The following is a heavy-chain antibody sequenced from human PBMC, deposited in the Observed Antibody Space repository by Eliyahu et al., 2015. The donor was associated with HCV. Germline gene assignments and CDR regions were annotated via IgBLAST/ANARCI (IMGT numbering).Heavy chain of an antibody. CDR1: GGPFSAYS. D-gene: IGHD2-2*01. CDR3: AVVPAAVGSFYNWFDP. J-gene: IGHJ5*02. V-gene: IGHV4-34*02. CDR2: ITHSGST. Sequence: QVPQEPWGAGLLKPSETLSLSCTAHGGPFSAYSWSWIRQPPGEGLEWVGEITHSGSTNFNPSLKGRVTISMDRSKNQFSLMLKSVSAADTAVYFCAVVPAAVGSFYNWFDPWGQGTLVIVSS.